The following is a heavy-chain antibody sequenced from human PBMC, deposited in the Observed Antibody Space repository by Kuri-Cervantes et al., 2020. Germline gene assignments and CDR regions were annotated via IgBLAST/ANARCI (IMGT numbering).Heavy chain of an antibody. Sequence: GESLKISCAGSGFTFGGHGFHWVRQAPGGGLEWVALIWYDGTNKYYADSVKGRFTISRDNSKNTLYLQMNSLRAEDTAVYYCARFMITFGGVIVSRYGMDVWGQGTTVTVSS. CDR2: IWYDGTNK. J-gene: IGHJ6*02. CDR1: GFTFGGHG. CDR3: ARFMITFGGVIVSRYGMDV. D-gene: IGHD3-16*02. V-gene: IGHV3-33*01.